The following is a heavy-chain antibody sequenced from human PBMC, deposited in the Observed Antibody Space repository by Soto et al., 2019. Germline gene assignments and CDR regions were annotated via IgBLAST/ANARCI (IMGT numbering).Heavy chain of an antibody. D-gene: IGHD2-15*01. CDR3: ARDLYCSGGSCKNYFDY. V-gene: IGHV1-18*01. Sequence: ASVKVSCKASGYTFTSYGISWVRQAPGQGLEWMGWISAYNGNTNYAQKLQGRVTMTTDTSTSTAYMELRSLRSDDTAVYYCARDLYCSGGSCKNYFDYWGQGTLVTVSS. CDR1: GYTFTSYG. J-gene: IGHJ4*02. CDR2: ISAYNGNT.